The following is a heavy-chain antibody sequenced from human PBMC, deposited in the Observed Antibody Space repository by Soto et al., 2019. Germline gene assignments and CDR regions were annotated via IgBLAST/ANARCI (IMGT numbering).Heavy chain of an antibody. CDR3: ARHVKYYDSSGEWYYYYGMDV. CDR1: GGSISSSSYF. D-gene: IGHD3-22*01. Sequence: PSETLSLTCTVSGGSISSSSYFWGWIRQPPGKGLEWIGSIYYSGSTYYNPSLKSRVTISVDTSKNQFSLKLSSVTAADTAVYYCARHVKYYDSSGEWYYYYGMDVWGQGTTVTVSS. J-gene: IGHJ6*02. V-gene: IGHV4-39*01. CDR2: IYYSGST.